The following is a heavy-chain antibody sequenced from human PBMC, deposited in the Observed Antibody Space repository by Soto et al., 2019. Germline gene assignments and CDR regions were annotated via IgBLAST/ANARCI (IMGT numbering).Heavy chain of an antibody. J-gene: IGHJ3*02. Sequence: SETLSLTCTVSGGSIISGDYYLICIRQPPGKGLEWIGYIYYSGSTYYNPSLKSRVTISVDTSKNQFSLKLSSVTAADTAVYYCAGGGGYSYGDDAFDIWGQGTMVTVSS. CDR1: GGSIISGDYY. V-gene: IGHV4-30-4*01. D-gene: IGHD5-18*01. CDR3: AGGGGYSYGDDAFDI. CDR2: IYYSGST.